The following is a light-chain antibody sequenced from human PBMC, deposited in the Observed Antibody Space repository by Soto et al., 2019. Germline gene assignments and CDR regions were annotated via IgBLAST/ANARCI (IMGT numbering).Light chain of an antibody. Sequence: YELTQPLSVSVALGQTARITCGGNNIGSKILHWYQQKPGQAPVVVIYRDKYRPSGIPERFSGSNSGNTATLTISRAQAGDEGDYYCQVWDTSTGIFGGGTKVTVL. CDR3: QVWDTSTGI. CDR2: RDK. V-gene: IGLV3-9*01. J-gene: IGLJ2*01. CDR1: NIGSKI.